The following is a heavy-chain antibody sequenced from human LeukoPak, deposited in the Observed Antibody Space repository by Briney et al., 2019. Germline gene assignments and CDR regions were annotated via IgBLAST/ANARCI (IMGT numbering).Heavy chain of an antibody. CDR3: ARLEQRDFDF. CDR2: IYPGDSDT. Sequence: GESLKISCKGPGYRFTTYWIGWVRQMSGKGLEWMGIIYPGDSDTSYSPSFQGQVTISADKSINTAYLQWSSLKASDTAMYYCARLEQRDFDFWGQGTLVTVSS. D-gene: IGHD5-24*01. V-gene: IGHV5-51*01. CDR1: GYRFTTYW. J-gene: IGHJ4*02.